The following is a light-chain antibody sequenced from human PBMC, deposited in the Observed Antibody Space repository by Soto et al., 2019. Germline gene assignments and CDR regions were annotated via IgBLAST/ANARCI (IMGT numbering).Light chain of an antibody. CDR3: CSYAGSYTDV. V-gene: IGLV2-11*01. CDR2: DVS. Sequence: QSVLTQPRSVSGSPGQSVTISCTGTSSDVGGYNYVSWYQQHPGKAPKLMIYDVSKRPSGVPDRFSGSKSGNTASPTISGLQAEDEADYYCCSYAGSYTDVFGTGTKVTVL. CDR1: SSDVGGYNY. J-gene: IGLJ1*01.